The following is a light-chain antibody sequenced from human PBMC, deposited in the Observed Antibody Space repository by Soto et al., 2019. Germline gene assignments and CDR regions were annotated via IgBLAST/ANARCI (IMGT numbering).Light chain of an antibody. J-gene: IGLJ1*01. CDR1: NSDVGSYNL. CDR3: CSYAGSGTYV. Sequence: QSALTQPASVSGSPGQSITISCTGTNSDVGSYNLVSWYQQHPGKAPKLMLYEGDKRPSGVSLRLFGSVSDNTASLTISGLQAEDEAEYFCCSYAGSGTYVFGTGTKLTVL. V-gene: IGLV2-23*01. CDR2: EGD.